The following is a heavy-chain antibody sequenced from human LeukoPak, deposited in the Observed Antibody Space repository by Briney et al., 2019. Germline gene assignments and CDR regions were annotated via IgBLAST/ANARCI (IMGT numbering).Heavy chain of an antibody. CDR1: GFTFSSYG. Sequence: GGSLRLSCAASGFTFSSYGMHWVRQAPGKGLEWVAVISYDGSNKYYADSVKGRFTISRDNSKNTLYLQMNSLRAEDTAVYYCAKDPDYYGSGSYYYGMDVWGQGTTVTVSS. CDR2: ISYDGSNK. CDR3: AKDPDYYGSGSYYYGMDV. D-gene: IGHD3-10*01. V-gene: IGHV3-30*18. J-gene: IGHJ6*02.